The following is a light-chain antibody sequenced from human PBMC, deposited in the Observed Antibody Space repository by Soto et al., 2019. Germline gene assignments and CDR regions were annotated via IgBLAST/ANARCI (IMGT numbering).Light chain of an antibody. CDR3: QQSYRTPRT. J-gene: IGKJ1*01. CDR2: GAT. CDR1: QSIDSY. Sequence: IQMTQSPSSLSASVGDRVTITCRASQSIDSYLNWYQQKPGQAPKLLIFGATSLQSGVPSRFSRSGFGTDFSLTISSLQPDDISSYYCQQSYRTPRTFGQGTKVEVK. V-gene: IGKV1-39*01.